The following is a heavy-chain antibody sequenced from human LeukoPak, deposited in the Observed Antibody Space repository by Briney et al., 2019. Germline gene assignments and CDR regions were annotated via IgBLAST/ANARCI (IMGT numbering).Heavy chain of an antibody. D-gene: IGHD6-13*01. Sequence: SETLSLTCTVSGGSISSYYWSWIRQPAGKGLERIGRIYTSGSTNYNPSLKSRVTMSVDTSKNQFSLKLSSVTAADTAVYYCARDRRTYSSSWTDAFDIWGQGTMVTVSS. CDR3: ARDRRTYSSSWTDAFDI. V-gene: IGHV4-4*07. CDR2: IYTSGST. J-gene: IGHJ3*02. CDR1: GGSISSYY.